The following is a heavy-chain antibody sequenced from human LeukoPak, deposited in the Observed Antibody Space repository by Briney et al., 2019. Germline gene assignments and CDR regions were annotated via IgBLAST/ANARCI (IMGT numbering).Heavy chain of an antibody. Sequence: SETLSLTCTVSGGSISSYYWSWIRQPAGKGLEWIGRIYTSGSTNYSPSLKSRVTMSVDTSKNQFSLKLSSVTAADTAVYYCARSYCSSTSCPVFYYYMDVWGKGTTVTVSS. D-gene: IGHD2-2*01. CDR3: ARSYCSSTSCPVFYYYMDV. CDR1: GGSISSYY. J-gene: IGHJ6*03. V-gene: IGHV4-4*07. CDR2: IYTSGST.